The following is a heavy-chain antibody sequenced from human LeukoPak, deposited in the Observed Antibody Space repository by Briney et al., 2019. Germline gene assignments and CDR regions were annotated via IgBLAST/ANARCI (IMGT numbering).Heavy chain of an antibody. D-gene: IGHD3-10*01. J-gene: IGHJ4*02. CDR3: ASLRRYYGSGSYYGLRTPDY. CDR1: GGSISSYY. Sequence: TSETLSLTCTVSGGSISSYYWSWIRQPPGKGLEWIGYIYYSGSTNYNPSLKSRVTISVDTSKHQLSLKLSSVTAADTAVYYCASLRRYYGSGSYYGLRTPDYWGQGTLATVSS. CDR2: IYYSGST. V-gene: IGHV4-59*12.